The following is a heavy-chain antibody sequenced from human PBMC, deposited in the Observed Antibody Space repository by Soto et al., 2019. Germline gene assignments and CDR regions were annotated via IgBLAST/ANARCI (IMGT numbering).Heavy chain of an antibody. V-gene: IGHV3-30-3*01. CDR2: ISYDGSNK. CDR1: GFTFSSYA. D-gene: IGHD2-15*01. CDR3: ARDRWQQ. Sequence: GGSLRLSCAASGFTFSSYAMHWVRQAPGKGLEWVAVISYDGSNKYYADSVKGRFTISRDNSKNTLYLQMNSLRAEDTAVYYRARDRWQQWGQGTLVTVSS. J-gene: IGHJ1*01.